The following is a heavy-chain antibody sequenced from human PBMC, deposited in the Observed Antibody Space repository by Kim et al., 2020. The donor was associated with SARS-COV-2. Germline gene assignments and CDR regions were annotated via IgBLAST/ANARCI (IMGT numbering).Heavy chain of an antibody. Sequence: NPSLQSRVTISLDTSKNQFSLKLTSVTATDTAIYYCARHHSFAAARLGIDCWGQGTLVTVSS. CDR3: ARHHSFAAARLGIDC. V-gene: IGHV4-39*01. J-gene: IGHJ4*02. D-gene: IGHD6-6*01.